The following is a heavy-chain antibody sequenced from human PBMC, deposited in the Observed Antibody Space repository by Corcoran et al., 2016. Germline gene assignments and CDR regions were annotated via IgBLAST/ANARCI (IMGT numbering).Heavy chain of an antibody. Sequence: QVQLVQSGAEVKKPGASVKVSCKASGYTFTSYYMHWVRQAPGQGLEWMGIINPSGGSTSYAQKFQGRVTMTRDTSTSTVYMELSSLRADDTAVYYCARDMEQQLTPYYYYYGMDVWGQGTTVTVSS. V-gene: IGHV1-46*01. D-gene: IGHD6-13*01. CDR1: GYTFTSYY. CDR3: ARDMEQQLTPYYYYYGMDV. CDR2: INPSGGST. J-gene: IGHJ6*02.